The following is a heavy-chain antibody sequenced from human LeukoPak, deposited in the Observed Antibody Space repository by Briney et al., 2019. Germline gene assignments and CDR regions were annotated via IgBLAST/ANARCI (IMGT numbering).Heavy chain of an antibody. Sequence: GASVKASCKASGYTFTGYYMHWVRQAPGQGLEWMGGIIPIFGTPKYAQKYQGRVTVTADESTSTAYMELSSLTSEDTAVYYCARDNKWELFALDYWGQGTLVTVSS. CDR2: IIPIFGTP. J-gene: IGHJ4*02. V-gene: IGHV1-69*13. CDR1: GYTFTGYY. D-gene: IGHD1-26*01. CDR3: ARDNKWELFALDY.